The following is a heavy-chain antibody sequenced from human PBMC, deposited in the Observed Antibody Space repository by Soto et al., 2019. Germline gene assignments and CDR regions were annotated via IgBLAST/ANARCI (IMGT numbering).Heavy chain of an antibody. CDR1: GASVSSGSYH. V-gene: IGHV4-61*01. J-gene: IGHJ4*02. CDR3: ARDTSTPYYYDTSGTFDY. Sequence: NPSETLSLTCTVSGASVSSGSYHWSWIRQPPGRGLEWIGYISHSGNTKYNPSLKSRVTISVDTSKNQFSLRLSSVTAADTAVYYCARDTSTPYYYDTSGTFDYWGQGALVTVSS. D-gene: IGHD3-22*01. CDR2: ISHSGNT.